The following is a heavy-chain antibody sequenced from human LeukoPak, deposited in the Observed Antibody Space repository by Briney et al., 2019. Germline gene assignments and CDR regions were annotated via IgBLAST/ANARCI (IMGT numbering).Heavy chain of an antibody. D-gene: IGHD4-23*01. CDR3: ARDRGGNTAGFDS. CDR1: GFSFDDYS. J-gene: IGHJ5*01. CDR2: LSWDGGSA. V-gene: IGHV3-43*01. Sequence: GGSLRLSCAASGFSFDDYSMHWVRQRPGKGLEWFFLLSWDGGSAYYADSVRGRFTISRDNRRDSLFLLMKSLKSEDSALYFCARDRGGNTAGFDSWGHGTLVTVSS.